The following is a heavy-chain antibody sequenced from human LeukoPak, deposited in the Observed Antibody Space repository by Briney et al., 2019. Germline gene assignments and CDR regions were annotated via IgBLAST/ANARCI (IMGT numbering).Heavy chain of an antibody. V-gene: IGHV3-74*01. CDR1: GFTFSNYW. J-gene: IGHJ4*02. D-gene: IGHD5-12*01. CDR3: AGAYSAYDPFDY. CDR2: LNADGNSI. Sequence: GGSLRLSCAASGFTFSNYWMHWVRQAPGKGPVWVSRLNADGNSITYADSVRGRFTISRDNAKNTVHLQMNSLRVEDTAIYFCAGAYSAYDPFDYWGQGILVTVSS.